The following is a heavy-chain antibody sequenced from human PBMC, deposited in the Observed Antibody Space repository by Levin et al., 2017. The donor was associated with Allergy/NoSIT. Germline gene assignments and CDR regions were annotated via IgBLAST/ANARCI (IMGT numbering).Heavy chain of an antibody. CDR3: ARDRLGATAAPGAFDF. CDR2: ISYDGGNK. CDR1: GFTFSSYV. J-gene: IGHJ3*01. Sequence: SGGSLRLSCAASGFTFSSYVMHWVRQAPGKGLEWVAVISYDGGNKYYADSVKGRFTISRDNSKNTVYLQMNSLRAEDTAVYYCARDRLGATAAPGAFDFWGQGTMVTVSS. V-gene: IGHV3-30-3*01. D-gene: IGHD6-13*01.